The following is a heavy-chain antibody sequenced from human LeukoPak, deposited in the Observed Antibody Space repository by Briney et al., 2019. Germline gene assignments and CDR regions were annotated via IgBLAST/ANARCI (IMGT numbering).Heavy chain of an antibody. J-gene: IGHJ4*02. D-gene: IGHD3-22*01. CDR1: GGSISSYY. CDR2: IYYSGST. CDR3: ARVSNYYDSSGYYYPYYFDY. V-gene: IGHV4-59*01. Sequence: SETLSLTCTVSGGSISSYYWSCIRQPPGKGLEWIGYIYYSGSTNYNPSLKSRVTISVDTSKNQFSLKLSSVTAADTAVYYCARVSNYYDSSGYYYPYYFDYWGQGTLVTVSS.